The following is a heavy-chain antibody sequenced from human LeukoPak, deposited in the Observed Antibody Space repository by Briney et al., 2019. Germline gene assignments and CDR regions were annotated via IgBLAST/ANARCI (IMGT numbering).Heavy chain of an antibody. CDR2: IYYSGST. V-gene: IGHV4-61*08. CDR1: GDSISSSDYY. J-gene: IGHJ3*02. CDR3: ARDFADYDILTGYHWNAFDI. Sequence: SETLSLTCTVSGDSISSSDYYWSWIRQPPGKGLEWIGYIYYSGSTNYNPSLKSRVTISVDTSKNQFSLKLSSVTAADTAVYYCARDFADYDILTGYHWNAFDIWGQGTMVTVSS. D-gene: IGHD3-9*01.